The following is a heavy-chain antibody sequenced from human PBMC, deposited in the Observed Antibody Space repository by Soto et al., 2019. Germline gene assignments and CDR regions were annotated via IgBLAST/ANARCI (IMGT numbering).Heavy chain of an antibody. CDR3: ARDGVSSTEYTWNYGTYFDY. V-gene: IGHV3-7*01. CDR2: INHDGTEK. J-gene: IGHJ4*02. CDR1: GSTFSDYW. D-gene: IGHD1-7*01. Sequence: SGGSLRLSCEASGSTFSDYWMSWVRQAPWKGLEWVANINHDGTEKHYVDSVKGRFTISRDNAKNSLYLQMTGLRVEDMAVYYCARDGVSSTEYTWNYGTYFDYWAQGALVIVS.